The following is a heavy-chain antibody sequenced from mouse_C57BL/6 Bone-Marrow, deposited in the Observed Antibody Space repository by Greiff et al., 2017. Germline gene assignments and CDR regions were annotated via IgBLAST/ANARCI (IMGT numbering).Heavy chain of an antibody. CDR1: GYTFTSYW. D-gene: IGHD2-1*01. Sequence: QVQLQQPGAELVKPGASVKVSCKASGYTFTSYWMHWVKQRPGQGLEWIGRLHPSDSDTNYTQKFKGKATLPVDKSSSTAYMQRGSLTSEDSAVYYRAIWGNYYYWGQGTTLTVSS. CDR2: LHPSDSDT. J-gene: IGHJ2*01. V-gene: IGHV1-74*01. CDR3: AIWGNYYY.